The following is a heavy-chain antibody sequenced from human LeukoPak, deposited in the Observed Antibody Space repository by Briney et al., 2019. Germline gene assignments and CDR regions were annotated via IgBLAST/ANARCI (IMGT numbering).Heavy chain of an antibody. CDR1: GYTFTNYG. CDR3: ARDLRSSGWYYFDY. Sequence: GASVKVSCKASGYTFTNYGISWVRQAPGQGLEWMGWISTYNGNTNYAQKLQGRVTMTTDTSTSTAYMELWSLRSVDTAVYYCARDLRSSGWYYFDYWGQGTLVTVSS. V-gene: IGHV1-18*01. J-gene: IGHJ4*02. D-gene: IGHD6-19*01. CDR2: ISTYNGNT.